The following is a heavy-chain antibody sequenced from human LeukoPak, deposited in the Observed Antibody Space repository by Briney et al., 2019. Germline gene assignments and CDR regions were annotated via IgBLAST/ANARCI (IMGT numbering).Heavy chain of an antibody. D-gene: IGHD1-7*01. J-gene: IGHJ5*02. CDR1: GGSISSYY. CDR2: IYTSGST. Sequence: SETLSLTCTVSGGSISSYYWSWIRQPAGKGLEWIGRIYTSGSTNYNPSLKSRVTMSVDTSKNQFSLKLSSVTAADTAVYYCARGWNYLVHNWFDPWGQGTLVTVSS. V-gene: IGHV4-4*07. CDR3: ARGWNYLVHNWFDP.